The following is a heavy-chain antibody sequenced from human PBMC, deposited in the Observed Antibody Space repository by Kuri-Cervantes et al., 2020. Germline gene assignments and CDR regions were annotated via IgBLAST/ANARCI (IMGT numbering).Heavy chain of an antibody. CDR1: GGSFSGYY. CDR3: ASENYDSSGYYFGLHY. Sequence: SETLSLTSAVYGGSFSGYYWSWIRQPPGKGLEWIGEINHSGSTNYNPSLKSRVTISVDKSTNQFSLKLSSVTAADTAMYYCASENYDSSGYYFGLHYWGQGTLVTVSS. J-gene: IGHJ4*02. D-gene: IGHD3-22*01. CDR2: INHSGST. V-gene: IGHV4-34*01.